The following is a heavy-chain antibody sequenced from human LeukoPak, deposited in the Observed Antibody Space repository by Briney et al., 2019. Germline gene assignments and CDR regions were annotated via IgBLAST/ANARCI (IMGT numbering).Heavy chain of an antibody. CDR1: GGSISSYY. D-gene: IGHD5-18*01. V-gene: IGHV4-59*01. CDR3: AREIRVADTAMVTTSNWYFDL. Sequence: PSETLSLTCTVSGGSISSYYWSWIRQPPGKGLEWIGYIYYSGSTNYNPSLKSRVTISVDTSKNQFSLKLSSVTAADTAVYYCAREIRVADTAMVTTSNWYFDLWGRGTLVTVSS. CDR2: IYYSGST. J-gene: IGHJ2*01.